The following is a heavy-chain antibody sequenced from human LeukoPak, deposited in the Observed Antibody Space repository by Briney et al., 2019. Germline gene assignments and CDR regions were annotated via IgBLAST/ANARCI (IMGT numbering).Heavy chain of an antibody. Sequence: SETLSLTCTVSGGSISSSSYYWGWIRQTPGKGLEWIGSIFYSGITNYNPSLKSRVTISVDTSKNQLSLKLSSVTAADTAVYYCARRRGFYAGSNYYSFFDYWGQGTLVTVSS. J-gene: IGHJ4*02. CDR2: IFYSGIT. CDR3: ARRRGFYAGSNYYSFFDY. D-gene: IGHD3-22*01. CDR1: GGSISSSSYY. V-gene: IGHV4-39*01.